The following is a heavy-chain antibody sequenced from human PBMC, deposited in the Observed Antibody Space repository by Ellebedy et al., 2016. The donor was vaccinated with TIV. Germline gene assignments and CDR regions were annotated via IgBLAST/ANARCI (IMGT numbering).Heavy chain of an antibody. Sequence: SETLSLTCTVSGGSISSSSYYWGWIRQPPGKGLEWIGSIYYSGSAYYNPSLKSRVTISVDTSKNQFSLKLSSVTAADTAVYYCARQNYGSGSSTLDFDYWGQGTLVTVSS. D-gene: IGHD3-10*01. CDR1: GGSISSSSYY. CDR3: ARQNYGSGSSTLDFDY. J-gene: IGHJ4*02. CDR2: IYYSGSA. V-gene: IGHV4-39*01.